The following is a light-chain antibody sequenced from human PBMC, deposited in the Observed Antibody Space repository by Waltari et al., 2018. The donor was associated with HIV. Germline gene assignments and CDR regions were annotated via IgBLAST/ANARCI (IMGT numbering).Light chain of an antibody. CDR1: SSDVGGYDY. CDR2: DVS. Sequence: QSALTQPRSVSGSPGQSVTISCTGTSSDVGGYDYVSWYQQHPGEAPKLIIYDVSKRPSGVPDRFSGSKSGNTASLTLSGLQAEDEADYYCCSYAGSDTFVLFGGGTKVTVL. CDR3: CSYAGSDTFVL. V-gene: IGLV2-11*01. J-gene: IGLJ2*01.